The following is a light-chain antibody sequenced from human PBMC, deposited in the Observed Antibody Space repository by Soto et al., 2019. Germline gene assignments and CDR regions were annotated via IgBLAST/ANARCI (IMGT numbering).Light chain of an antibody. J-gene: IGKJ1*01. CDR2: GAS. CDR3: QQANSFPWT. V-gene: IGKV3-15*01. Sequence: ESMLTQSPATLSLSPGERATLYCRASQSVSSNLAWYQQKPGQAPRLLIYGASTRATGIPARFSGSGSGTEFTLTISSLQPEDFATYYCQQANSFPWTFGQGTKVDIK. CDR1: QSVSSN.